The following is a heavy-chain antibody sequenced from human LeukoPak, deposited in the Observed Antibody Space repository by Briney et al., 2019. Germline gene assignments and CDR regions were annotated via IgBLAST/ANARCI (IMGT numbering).Heavy chain of an antibody. CDR2: ISAYNGDT. CDR3: ATGEGYFPPGY. Sequence: ASVKVSCKASGYTFTSYGISWVRQAPGQGLEWMGWISAYNGDTNYAQKLQGRVTMTTDTSTSTAYVELRSLRSDDTAVYYCATGEGYFPPGYWGQGTLVTVSS. D-gene: IGHD2/OR15-2a*01. J-gene: IGHJ4*02. V-gene: IGHV1-18*01. CDR1: GYTFTSYG.